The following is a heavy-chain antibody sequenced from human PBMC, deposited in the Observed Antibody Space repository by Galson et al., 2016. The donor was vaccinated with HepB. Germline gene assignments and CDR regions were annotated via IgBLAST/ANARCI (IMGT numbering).Heavy chain of an antibody. CDR2: ISYDGSNK. CDR1: GFTFSTYG. Sequence: SLRLSCAASGFTFSTYGMHWVRQAPGKGLEWVALISYDGSNKFYADSVKGRFTISRDNSKNTLYLQMNSLRVEDTAVYYCARPFYAFWSGYNDDYYFDFWGQGILVTVSS. D-gene: IGHD3-3*01. V-gene: IGHV3-30*03. CDR3: ARPFYAFWSGYNDDYYFDF. J-gene: IGHJ4*02.